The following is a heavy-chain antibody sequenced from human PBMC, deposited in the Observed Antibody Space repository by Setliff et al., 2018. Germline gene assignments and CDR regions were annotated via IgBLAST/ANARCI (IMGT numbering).Heavy chain of an antibody. Sequence: GGSLRLSCAASRFTFSNYAITWVRQAPGKGLEWVSMISGSAQTTYYADSVKGRFTISRDNSKNTVYLEMNSLRAEDTAVYYCAKRGPYCSGGTCHYYFDYWGQGTLVTVSS. J-gene: IGHJ4*02. CDR3: AKRGPYCSGGTCHYYFDY. D-gene: IGHD2-15*01. CDR2: ISGSAQTT. CDR1: RFTFSNYA. V-gene: IGHV3-23*01.